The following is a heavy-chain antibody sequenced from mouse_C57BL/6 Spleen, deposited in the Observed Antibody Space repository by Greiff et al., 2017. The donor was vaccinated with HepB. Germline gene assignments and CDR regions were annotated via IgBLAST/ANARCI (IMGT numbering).Heavy chain of an antibody. CDR1: GYTFTSYW. J-gene: IGHJ3*01. D-gene: IGHD2-2*01. V-gene: IGHV1-59*01. Sequence: QVQLQQPGAELVRPGTSVKLSCKASGYTFTSYWMHWVKQRPGQGLEWIGVIDPSDSYTNYNQKFKGKATLTVDTSSSTAYMQLSSLTSEDSAVYYCARSGDYGYGGPGFAYWGQGTLVTVSA. CDR2: IDPSDSYT. CDR3: ARSGDYGYGGPGFAY.